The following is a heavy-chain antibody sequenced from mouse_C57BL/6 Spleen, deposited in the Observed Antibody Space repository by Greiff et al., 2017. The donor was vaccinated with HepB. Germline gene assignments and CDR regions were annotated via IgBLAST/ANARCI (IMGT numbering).Heavy chain of an antibody. J-gene: IGHJ3*01. V-gene: IGHV1-69*01. CDR3: ARSRTHSSGYPFAY. Sequence: VQLQQPGAELVMPGASVKLSCKASGYTFTSYWMHWVKQRPGQGLEWIGEIDPSDSYTNYNQKFKGKSTLTVDKSSSTAYMQLSSLTSEDSAVYYCARSRTHSSGYPFAYWGQGTLVTVSA. CDR1: GYTFTSYW. CDR2: IDPSDSYT. D-gene: IGHD3-2*02.